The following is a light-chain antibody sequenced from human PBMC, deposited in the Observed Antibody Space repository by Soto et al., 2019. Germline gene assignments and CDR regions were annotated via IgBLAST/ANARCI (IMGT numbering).Light chain of an antibody. CDR2: EVS. V-gene: IGLV2-8*01. J-gene: IGLJ1*01. CDR3: CSYAGSNNFPYV. Sequence: QSVLTHPPSASGSPGQSFTISCPGTSIDVGGYNYVSWYQQHPGKAPKLMIYEVSKRPSGVPDRFSGSKYGNTASLTVSGLQAEDEADYYCCSYAGSNNFPYVFGTGTKVTGL. CDR1: SIDVGGYNY.